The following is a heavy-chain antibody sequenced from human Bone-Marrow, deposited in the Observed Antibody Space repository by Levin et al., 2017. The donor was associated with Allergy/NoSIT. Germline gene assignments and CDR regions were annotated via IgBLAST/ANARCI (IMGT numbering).Heavy chain of an antibody. V-gene: IGHV4-61*01. CDR1: GGAVNSGTYY. Sequence: TSETLSLTCTVSGGAVNSGTYYWSWIRQSPGKGLEWIGHIFYSGSPKYNPSLKGRVSMSVDTSKNKFSLKLTSMTAADAAVYFCARDRSSGWSPRGLDVWGQGAAVTVSS. D-gene: IGHD6-19*01. CDR3: ARDRSSGWSPRGLDV. CDR2: IFYSGSP. J-gene: IGHJ6*02.